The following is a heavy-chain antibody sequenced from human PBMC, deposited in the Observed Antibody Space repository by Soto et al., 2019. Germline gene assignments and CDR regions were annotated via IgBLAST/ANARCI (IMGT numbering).Heavy chain of an antibody. J-gene: IGHJ5*02. CDR2: IYYSGST. CDR1: GGSLSSGDYY. V-gene: IGHV4-30-4*08. D-gene: IGHD3-3*01. Sequence: PSETLSLTCTVSGGSLSSGDYYWSWIRQHPGKGLEWIGYIYYSGSTYYNPSLKSRITINPDTSKNQFSLQLNSVTPEDTAVYYCARGLSGVLLTWGQGTLVTVSS. CDR3: ARGLSGVLLT.